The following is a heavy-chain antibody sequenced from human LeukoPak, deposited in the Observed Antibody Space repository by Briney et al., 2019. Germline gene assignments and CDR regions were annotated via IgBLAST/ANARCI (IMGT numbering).Heavy chain of an antibody. D-gene: IGHD1-26*01. CDR1: GGSISSTTCY. J-gene: IGHJ4*02. CDR2: MYKNVIT. Sequence: KTSETLSLTCTVSGGSISSTTCYWGWVRQPPGKGLEWIGSMYKNVITYYNPSLESRVTISVDMSESQFSLKLNSVTAADTAVCYCVRRLASGDYHPLGWGQGTLVTVSS. V-gene: IGHV4-39*01. CDR3: VRRLASGDYHPLG.